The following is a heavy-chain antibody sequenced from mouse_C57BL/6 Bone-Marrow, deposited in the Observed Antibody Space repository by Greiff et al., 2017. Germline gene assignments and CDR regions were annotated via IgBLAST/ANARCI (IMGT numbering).Heavy chain of an antibody. J-gene: IGHJ1*03. CDR1: GFTFTDYY. V-gene: IGHV7-3*01. CDR3: ARPSRGWYFDV. Sequence: EVKVVESGGGLVQPGGSLSLSCAASGFTFTDYYMSWVRQPPGKALEWLGFIRNKANGYTTEYSASVKGRFTISRDNSQSILYLQMNALRAEDSATYYCARPSRGWYFDVWGTGTTVTVSS. CDR2: IRNKANGYTT.